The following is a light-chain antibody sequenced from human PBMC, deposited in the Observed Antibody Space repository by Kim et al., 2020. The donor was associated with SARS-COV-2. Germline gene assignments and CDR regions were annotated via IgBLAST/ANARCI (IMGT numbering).Light chain of an antibody. V-gene: IGKV1-5*03. CDR2: KAF. J-gene: IGKJ1*01. Sequence: DIQMTQSPSTLSASIGDRVTITCRTSQSINDWLAWYQQKPGKAPKLLIYKAFNLESGVPSRFSGSGSGTEFTLTISSLQPDDFATYYCQKFYPHSWTFGQGTKVDIK. CDR3: QKFYPHSWT. CDR1: QSINDW.